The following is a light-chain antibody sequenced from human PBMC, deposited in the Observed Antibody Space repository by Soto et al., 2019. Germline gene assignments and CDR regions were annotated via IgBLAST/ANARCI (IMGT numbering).Light chain of an antibody. CDR3: QQYNNWPRT. V-gene: IGKV3-15*01. Sequence: EIVMTQSPATLSVSAGESAALSCRASQSVSSNLAWYQQKPGQAPRLFIYGASTRVSGIPARYSGSGSGTEFTLTISSLQSEDFAVYYCQQYNNWPRTFGQGTKVEIK. CDR1: QSVSSN. J-gene: IGKJ1*01. CDR2: GAS.